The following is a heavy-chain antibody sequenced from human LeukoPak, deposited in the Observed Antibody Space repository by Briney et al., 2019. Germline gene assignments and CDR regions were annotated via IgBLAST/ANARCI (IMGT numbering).Heavy chain of an antibody. J-gene: IGHJ4*02. D-gene: IGHD7-27*01. Sequence: SETLSLTCTVSGGSISSGGYYWSWIRQRPGKGLEWIGYIYYSGSTYYNPSLKSRVTISVDTSKNQFSLKLSSVTAADTAVHYCARKKLGINPAFDYWGQGTLVTVSS. CDR2: IYYSGST. CDR1: GGSISSGGYY. V-gene: IGHV4-31*03. CDR3: ARKKLGINPAFDY.